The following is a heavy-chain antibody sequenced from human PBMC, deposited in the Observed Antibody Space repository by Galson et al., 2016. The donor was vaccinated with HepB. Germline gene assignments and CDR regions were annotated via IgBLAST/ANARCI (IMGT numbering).Heavy chain of an antibody. CDR1: GYTFTTYG. J-gene: IGHJ5*01. CDR3: ARDCSSTCWPWGYNYFES. V-gene: IGHV1-3*01. Sequence: SVKVSCKASGYTFTTYGLNWVRQAPGQRFEWMGWINGGNGNTEYSQKFQGRVTISRDTSARTAYMVLSSLKSEDTAVYYCARDCSSTCWPWGYNYFESWGQGTLVTVSS. D-gene: IGHD2-2*01. CDR2: INGGNGNT.